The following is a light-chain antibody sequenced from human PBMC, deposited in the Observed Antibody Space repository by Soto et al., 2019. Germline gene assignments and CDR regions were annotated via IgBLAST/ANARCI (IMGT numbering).Light chain of an antibody. V-gene: IGLV2-8*01. CDR1: SSDVGAYNY. CDR3: ISYAGSSIWV. J-gene: IGLJ3*02. CDR2: DVS. Sequence: QSVLTQPPSASGSPGQSVTISCTGTSSDVGAYNYVSWYQQHPGKAPKLMIYDVSKGPPGVPDRFSGSKSGNTASLTVSGLQAEDEADYYCISYAGSSIWVFGGGTKLTVL.